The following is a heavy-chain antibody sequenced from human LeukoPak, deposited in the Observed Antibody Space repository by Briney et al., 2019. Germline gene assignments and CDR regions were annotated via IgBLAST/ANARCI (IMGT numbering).Heavy chain of an antibody. D-gene: IGHD5-24*01. CDR2: IYYSGSI. CDR3: ARDRAFDY. J-gene: IGHJ4*02. V-gene: IGHV4-59*01. Sequence: TSETLSLTCTVSGASISSYYWSWIRQPPGKGLEWIGDIYYSGSIKYNPSLKSRVSISVDTSKNQFSLKLSSVTAADTAVYYCARDRAFDYWGQGTLVTVSS. CDR1: GASISSYY.